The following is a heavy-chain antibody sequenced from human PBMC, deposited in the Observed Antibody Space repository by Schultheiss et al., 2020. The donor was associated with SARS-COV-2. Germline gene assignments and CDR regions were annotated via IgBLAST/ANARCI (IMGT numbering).Heavy chain of an antibody. J-gene: IGHJ4*02. CDR3: AKGLYSYYYAFDH. D-gene: IGHD3-10*01. V-gene: IGHV1-2*04. CDR2: INPNSGGT. CDR1: GYTFTAYY. Sequence: ASVKVSCKAAGYTFTAYYIHWVRQAPGQGLEWMGWINPNSGGTNYAQKFQGWVTMTRDTSISTAYMELSRLRSDDTAVYYCAKGLYSYYYAFDHWGKGTLVTVSS.